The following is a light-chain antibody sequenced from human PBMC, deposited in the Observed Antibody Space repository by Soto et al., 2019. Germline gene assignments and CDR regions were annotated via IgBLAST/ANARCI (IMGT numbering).Light chain of an antibody. CDR3: QSYDSSLSGSV. CDR2: GNS. CDR1: SSNIGAGYV. Sequence: QSVLTQPPSVSGAPGRRVTISCTGSSSNIGAGYVHWYQQLPGTAPKLLIYGNSNRPSGVPDRFSGSKSGTSASLAITGLQAEDEADYYCQSYDSSLSGSVFGGGTKLTVL. V-gene: IGLV1-40*01. J-gene: IGLJ3*02.